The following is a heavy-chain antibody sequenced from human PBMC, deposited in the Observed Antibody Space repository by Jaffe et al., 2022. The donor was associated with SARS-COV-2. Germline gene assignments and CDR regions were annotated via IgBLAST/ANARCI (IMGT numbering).Heavy chain of an antibody. CDR3: ARDRGGNWFDP. J-gene: IGHJ5*02. Sequence: EVQLVESGGGLIQPGGSLRLSCAASGFTVSSNYMNWVRQAPGKGLEWVSVLYSGDSTYYADSVKGRFTISRDNSQNTVYLQMNGLRAEDTAVYYCARDRGGNWFDPWGQGTLVTVSS. CDR1: GFTVSSNY. V-gene: IGHV3-53*01. CDR2: LYSGDST.